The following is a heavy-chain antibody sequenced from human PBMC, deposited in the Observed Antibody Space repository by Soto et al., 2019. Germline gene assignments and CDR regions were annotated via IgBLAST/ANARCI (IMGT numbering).Heavy chain of an antibody. V-gene: IGHV1-69*13. J-gene: IGHJ6*02. D-gene: IGHD2-15*01. CDR2: IIPIFGTA. CDR1: GGTFSSYA. Sequence: SVKVSCKASGGTFSSYAISWVRQAPGQGLEWMGGIIPIFGTANYAQKFQGRVTITADESTSTAYMELSSLRSEDTAVYYCARHSSATPEDIVVVVAAHPSVYYYYGMDVWGQGTTVTVSS. CDR3: ARHSSATPEDIVVVVAAHPSVYYYYGMDV.